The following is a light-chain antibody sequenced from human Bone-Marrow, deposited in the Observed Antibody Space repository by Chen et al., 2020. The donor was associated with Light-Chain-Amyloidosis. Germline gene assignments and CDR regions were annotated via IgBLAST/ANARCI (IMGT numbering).Light chain of an antibody. Sequence: DIQLTQSPSSLSASVGDRVTITCRASESINYYLNWFQQKPGQAPNLLIYSTSKLQRGVPSRFSGSGSGTDYTLTISSLQPEDFATYYCLQSYSSPRTFGQGTKVEIK. CDR3: LQSYSSPRT. CDR1: ESINYY. J-gene: IGKJ1*01. CDR2: STS. V-gene: IGKV1-39*01.